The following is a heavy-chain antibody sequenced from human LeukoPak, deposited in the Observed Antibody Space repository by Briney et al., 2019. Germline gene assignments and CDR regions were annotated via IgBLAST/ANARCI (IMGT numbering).Heavy chain of an antibody. J-gene: IGHJ4*02. CDR3: ARDSTVTRLHF. V-gene: IGHV4-4*02. CDR1: GGSISSDNW. CDR2: ISHSGST. D-gene: IGHD4-17*01. Sequence: PSETLSLTCAVSGGSISSDNWWSWVRPPPGKGLEWIGEISHSGSTNYNPSLKSRVTISVDKSKNQFSLNLSSVTAADTAVYYCARDSTVTRLHFWGQGTLVTVSS.